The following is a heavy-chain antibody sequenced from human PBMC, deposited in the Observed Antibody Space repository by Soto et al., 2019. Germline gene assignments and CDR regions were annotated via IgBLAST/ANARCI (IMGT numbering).Heavy chain of an antibody. J-gene: IGHJ6*02. CDR3: AHSRGYNGYDGPHLDQQDV. CDR2: IDWVDFK. D-gene: IGHD5-12*01. Sequence: SGPTLVNPTQTLTLTCTFSGFSLSTSGMCVNWIRQPPGKALEWLALIDWVDFKRYTPSLESRLTITKDTSKNQVVLTVTNVDPADTATYYCAHSRGYNGYDGPHLDQQDVWGQGTTVPVSS. CDR1: GFSLSTSGMC. V-gene: IGHV2-5*08.